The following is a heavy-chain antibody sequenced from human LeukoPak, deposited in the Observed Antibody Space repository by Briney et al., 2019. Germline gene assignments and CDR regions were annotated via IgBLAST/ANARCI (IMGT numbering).Heavy chain of an antibody. V-gene: IGHV3-21*01. CDR1: GFTFSSYS. CDR2: ITRSSIYK. J-gene: IGHJ4*02. Sequence: GGSLRLSCAASGFTFSSYSMNWVRQAPGKGLEWVSSITRSSIYKYYADSVKGRFTISRDNAKNSLYLQINSLRVEDTAVYYCARETSSWYPMDSWGQGTLVTVSS. CDR3: ARETSSWYPMDS. D-gene: IGHD6-13*01.